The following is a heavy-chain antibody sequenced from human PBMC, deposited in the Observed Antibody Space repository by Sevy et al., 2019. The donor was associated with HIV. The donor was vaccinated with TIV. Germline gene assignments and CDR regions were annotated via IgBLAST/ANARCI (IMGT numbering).Heavy chain of an antibody. J-gene: IGHJ4*02. Sequence: SQTLSLTCAISGDSVSSNSAAWNWIRQSPSRGLEWLGRTYYRSKWYNDYAVSVKSRITINPDTSKNPFSLQLNSVTPEDTAVYYCAREGGMTAAGTPRPFDYWGQGTLVTVSS. CDR1: GDSVSSNSAA. V-gene: IGHV6-1*01. D-gene: IGHD6-13*01. CDR3: AREGGMTAAGTPRPFDY. CDR2: TYYRSKWYN.